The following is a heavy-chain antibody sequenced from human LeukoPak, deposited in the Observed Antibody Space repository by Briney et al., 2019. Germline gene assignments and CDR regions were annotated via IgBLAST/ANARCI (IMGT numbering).Heavy chain of an antibody. D-gene: IGHD1-26*01. CDR1: GFTFSSYS. Sequence: KTGGSLRLSCAASGFTFSSYSMNWVRQAPGKGLEWVSSIRSSSSYIYYADSVKGRFTISRDNAKNTLYLQMNSLRVEDTAVYFCARGGSPPEALGDAFDIWGQGTMVTVSS. V-gene: IGHV3-21*01. CDR2: IRSSSSYI. J-gene: IGHJ3*02. CDR3: ARGGSPPEALGDAFDI.